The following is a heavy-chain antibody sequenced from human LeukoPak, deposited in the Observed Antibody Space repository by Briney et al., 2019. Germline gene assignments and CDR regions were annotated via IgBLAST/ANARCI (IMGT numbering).Heavy chain of an antibody. V-gene: IGHV3-9*01. Sequence: GGSLRLSCAASGFTFDDYAMHWVRQAPGKGLEWVSGISWNSGSIGYADSVKGRFTISRDNAKNSLYLQMNSLRAEDTALYCCAKDIQTYYYDSSPSYDIWGQGTMVTVSS. D-gene: IGHD3-22*01. CDR2: ISWNSGSI. J-gene: IGHJ3*02. CDR3: AKDIQTYYYDSSPSYDI. CDR1: GFTFDDYA.